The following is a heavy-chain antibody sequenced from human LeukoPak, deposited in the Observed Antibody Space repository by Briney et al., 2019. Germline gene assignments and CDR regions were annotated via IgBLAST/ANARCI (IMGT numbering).Heavy chain of an antibody. D-gene: IGHD3-22*01. CDR3: ARADRSGYFGNVVAFDI. CDR1: GGSINSGSYS. CDR2: IHISGST. Sequence: SETLSLTCTVSGGSINSGSYSWTWIRQPAGKGLEWIGRIHISGSTDYTPSLKSRVTISVDTSKNQFSLKLSSVTAADTAVYYCARADRSGYFGNVVAFDIWGQGTMVTVPS. V-gene: IGHV4-61*02. J-gene: IGHJ3*02.